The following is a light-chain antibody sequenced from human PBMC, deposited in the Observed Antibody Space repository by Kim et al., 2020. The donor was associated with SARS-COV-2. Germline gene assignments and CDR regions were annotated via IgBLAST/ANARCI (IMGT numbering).Light chain of an antibody. CDR1: NIGSNS. CDR3: QVWDTSSDYQYV. V-gene: IGLV3-21*04. J-gene: IGLJ1*01. CDR2: FDS. Sequence: SYELTQPPSVSVAPGKTARITCGGDNIGSNSVHWYQKKSGQATVLVMYFDSDRTAEIPERFSASKSGNTATLTINKVEAGDEADYYCQVWDTSSDYQYVFGTGTKVTVL.